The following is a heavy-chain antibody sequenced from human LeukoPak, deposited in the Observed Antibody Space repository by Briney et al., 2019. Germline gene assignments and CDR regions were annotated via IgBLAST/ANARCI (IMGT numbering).Heavy chain of an antibody. V-gene: IGHV1-8*01. CDR2: MNPNSGNT. D-gene: IGHD6-19*01. CDR1: GYTFTSYD. CDR3: ARGSGWDFPSYYYGMDG. Sequence: ASVKVSCKASGYTFTSYDINWVRQATGQGLEWMGWMNPNSGNTGYAQKFQGRVTMTRNTSISTAYMELSSLRSEDTAVYYCARGSGWDFPSYYYGMDGWGQGTTVTVSS. J-gene: IGHJ6*02.